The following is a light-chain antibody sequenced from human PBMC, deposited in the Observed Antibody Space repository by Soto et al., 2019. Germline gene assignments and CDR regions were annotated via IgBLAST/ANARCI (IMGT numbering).Light chain of an antibody. CDR2: EVR. V-gene: IGLV2-14*01. CDR1: NRDVGSYNL. CDR3: SSYTTTSTLV. J-gene: IGLJ3*02. Sequence: QSVLTQPASVSGSPGQSITIACTGTNRDVGSYNLVSWYQQRPGEAPKLIISEVRNRPSGISYRFTGSKSGNTASLTISGLQDEDEADYSCSSYTTTSTLVFGGGTKVTV.